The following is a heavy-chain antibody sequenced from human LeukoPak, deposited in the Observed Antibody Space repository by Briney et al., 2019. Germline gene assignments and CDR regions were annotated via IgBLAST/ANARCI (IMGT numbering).Heavy chain of an antibody. V-gene: IGHV1-18*01. Sequence: ASVKVSCKASGYTFTSYGISWVRQAPGQGLEWMGWISAYNGNTNYAQKLQGRVTMTTDTSTSTAYMELRSLRSDDTAVYYCAXXXXXXXTGXYSHFDYWGQGTLVTVSS. CDR1: GYTFTSYG. CDR2: ISAYNGNT. D-gene: IGHD3-9*01. CDR3: AXXXXXXXTGXYSHFDY. J-gene: IGHJ4*02.